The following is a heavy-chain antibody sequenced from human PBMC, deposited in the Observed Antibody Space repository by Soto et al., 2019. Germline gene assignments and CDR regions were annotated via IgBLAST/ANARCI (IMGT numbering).Heavy chain of an antibody. Sequence: ASVKVSCKASGYTFTSYGISWVRQAPGQGLEWMGWINPNSGGTNYAQKFQGRVTMTRDTSISTAYMELSRLRSDDTAVYYCASGFLTGYYSMDVWGQGTTVTVSS. CDR2: INPNSGGT. J-gene: IGHJ6*02. CDR3: ASGFLTGYYSMDV. D-gene: IGHD3-9*01. CDR1: GYTFTSYG. V-gene: IGHV1-2*02.